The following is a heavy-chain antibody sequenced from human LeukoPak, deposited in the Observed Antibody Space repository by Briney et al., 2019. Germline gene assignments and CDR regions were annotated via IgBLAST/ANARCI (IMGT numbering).Heavy chain of an antibody. J-gene: IGHJ6*03. CDR2: IHYSETA. V-gene: IGHV4-39*02. Sequence: SETLSLTCTVSGGSISSSNYYWGWIRQPPGKGLEWIASIHYSETAYYNPSLKSRVTISVDTSKNHFSLKLSSVTAADTAIYYCGRLIVEPAPMYYYYIDVWGKGTTVTVSS. CDR3: GRLIVEPAPMYYYYIDV. CDR1: GGSISSSNYY. D-gene: IGHD2-2*01.